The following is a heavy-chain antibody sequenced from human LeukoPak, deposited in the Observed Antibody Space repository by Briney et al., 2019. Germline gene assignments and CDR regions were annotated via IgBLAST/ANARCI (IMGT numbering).Heavy chain of an antibody. V-gene: IGHV4-59*01. J-gene: IGHJ4*02. CDR1: GGSISSYY. CDR2: IYYSGST. D-gene: IGHD2-2*01. Sequence: SETLSLTCTVSGGSISSYYWSWIRQPPGKGLEWIGYIYYSGSTNYNPSLKSRVTISVDTSKNQFSPKLSSVTAADTAVYYCATGVVPAAYFDYWGQGTLVTVSS. CDR3: ATGVVPAAYFDY.